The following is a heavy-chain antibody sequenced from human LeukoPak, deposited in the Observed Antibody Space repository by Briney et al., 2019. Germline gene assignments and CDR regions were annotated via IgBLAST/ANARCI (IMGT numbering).Heavy chain of an antibody. J-gene: IGHJ6*02. V-gene: IGHV3-74*03. CDR1: GFTFSSYW. CDR2: INSDGSSE. CDR3: AREDPYSEGMDV. D-gene: IGHD3-9*01. Sequence: PGGSLRLSCAASGFTFSSYWMHWVRQAPGQGLVWVSRINSDGSSETYANSVQGRFTISSDNTKSTLYVQMNSLRAEDTAVYDCAREDPYSEGMDVWGQGTSVTVSS.